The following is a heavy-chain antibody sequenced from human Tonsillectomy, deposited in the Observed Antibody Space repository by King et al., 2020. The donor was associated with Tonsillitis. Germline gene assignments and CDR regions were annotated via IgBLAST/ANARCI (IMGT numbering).Heavy chain of an antibody. V-gene: IGHV5-10-1*03. Sequence: VQLVQSGAEVKKPGESLRISCKGSGYIFTSYWISWVRQMPGKGLEWMGRIDPSDSYSNYSPSFQGHVTISVDKSISTAYLQWSSLKASDTAMYYCARGYCSGRSCYSGYYYYNYMDVWGKGTTVTVSS. CDR2: IDPSDSYS. CDR3: ARGYCSGRSCYSGYYYYNYMDV. J-gene: IGHJ6*03. D-gene: IGHD2-15*01. CDR1: GYIFTSYW.